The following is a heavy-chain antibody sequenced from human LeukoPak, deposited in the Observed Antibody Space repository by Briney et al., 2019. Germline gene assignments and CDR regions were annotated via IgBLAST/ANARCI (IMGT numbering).Heavy chain of an antibody. V-gene: IGHV7-4-1*02. CDR1: GYTFTSYA. CDR3: ARKSVAATPRDIVYQYSYMDV. J-gene: IGHJ6*03. Sequence: ASVKVSCKSSGYTFTSYAMNWVRQAPGQGLEWRGWISTNTGNATYAHGFTGRFVFSLDTSVSTAYLQISSLKAEDTAVYYCARKSVAATPRDIVYQYSYMDVWGRGTTVTVSS. CDR2: ISTNTGNA. D-gene: IGHD2-15*01.